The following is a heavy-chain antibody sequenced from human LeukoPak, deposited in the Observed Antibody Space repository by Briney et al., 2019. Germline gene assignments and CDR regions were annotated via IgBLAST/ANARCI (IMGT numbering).Heavy chain of an antibody. V-gene: IGHV3-23*01. J-gene: IGHJ4*02. CDR1: GFTFSSYA. D-gene: IGHD3-10*01. CDR3: ASWVPDRGFDY. Sequence: GGSLRLSCAASGFTFSSYAMSWVRQAPGKGLEWVSSISGSGGSTYYADSVKGWFTISRDNSKKTLYLQMNSLRADDTAVYYCASWVPDRGFDYWGQGTLVTVSS. CDR2: ISGSGGST.